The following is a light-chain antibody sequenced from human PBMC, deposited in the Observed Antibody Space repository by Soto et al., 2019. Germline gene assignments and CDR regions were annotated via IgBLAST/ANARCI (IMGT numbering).Light chain of an antibody. CDR1: QSVSSSY. J-gene: IGKJ1*01. CDR3: QQYGNSPQT. V-gene: IGKV3-20*01. CDR2: GAS. Sequence: EIVLTQSPGTLSLSPVERATLTCRASQSVSSSYLAWFQQKPGQAPRLLIYGASTRATGIPDRFSGSGSGTDYTLTIGRLEPEDFAVYYCQQYGNSPQTFGQGTRWIS.